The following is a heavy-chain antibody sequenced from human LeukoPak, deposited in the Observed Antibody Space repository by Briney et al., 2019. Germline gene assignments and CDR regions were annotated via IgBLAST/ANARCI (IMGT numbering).Heavy chain of an antibody. CDR2: ITVSGGST. J-gene: IGHJ4*02. CDR3: ATERNWVFDY. D-gene: IGHD7-27*01. Sequence: GGSLRLSCAASGVTFSSYAMSWVRHAPGEGLEWVSAITVSGGSTYYADSVKGRFTISRDNSKNTLYVQMNSLRAEDTAVYYCATERNWVFDYWGQGTLVTVSS. V-gene: IGHV3-23*01. CDR1: GVTFSSYA.